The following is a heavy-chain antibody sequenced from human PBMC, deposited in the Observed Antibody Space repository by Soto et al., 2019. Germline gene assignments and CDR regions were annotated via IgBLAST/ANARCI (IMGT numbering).Heavy chain of an antibody. D-gene: IGHD6-19*01. CDR2: ISWDGGST. CDR1: GFTFSSYS. J-gene: IGHJ6*02. V-gene: IGHV3-43*01. Sequence: PGGSLRLSCAASGFTFSSYSMNWVRQAPGKGLEWVSLISWDGGSTYYADSVKGRFTISRDNSKNSLYLQMNSLRTEDTALYYCAKDMSIAVAGNGYGMDVWGQGTTVTVSS. CDR3: AKDMSIAVAGNGYGMDV.